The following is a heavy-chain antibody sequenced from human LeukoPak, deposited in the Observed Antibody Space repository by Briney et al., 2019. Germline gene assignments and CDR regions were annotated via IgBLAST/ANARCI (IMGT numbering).Heavy chain of an antibody. V-gene: IGHV1-69*13. CDR3: ARGPTGPNSYYYYYYMDV. CDR2: IIPIFGTA. Sequence: AASVKVSCKASGGTFSSYAISWVRQAPGQGLEWMGGIIPIFGTANYAQKFQGRVTITADESTSTAYMELSSLRSEDTAVYYCARGPTGPNSYYYYYYMDVWGKGTTVTISS. D-gene: IGHD3-9*01. CDR1: GGTFSSYA. J-gene: IGHJ6*03.